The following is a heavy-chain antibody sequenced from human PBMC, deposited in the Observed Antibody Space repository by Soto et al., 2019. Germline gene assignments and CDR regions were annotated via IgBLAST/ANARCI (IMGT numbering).Heavy chain of an antibody. D-gene: IGHD3-9*01. V-gene: IGHV3-23*01. CDR2: IRGDGGQT. CDR1: GFTFTSYG. Sequence: VQLFASGGGSARPGGSLRLSCTASGFTFTSYGMGWVRQAPGKGLQWVSTIRGDGGQTHYTDSVKGRFSISRDNSKNTVYLQIDSLRAEDTAMYFCARDVGLDSDDFFAYWGQGAQVTVSS. J-gene: IGHJ4*02. CDR3: ARDVGLDSDDFFAY.